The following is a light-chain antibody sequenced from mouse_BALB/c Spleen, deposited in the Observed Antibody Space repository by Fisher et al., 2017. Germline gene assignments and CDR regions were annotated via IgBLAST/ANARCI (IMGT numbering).Light chain of an antibody. Sequence: IVITQTTAIMSASPGEKVTMTCSASSSVSYMHWYQQKPRSSPKPWIYLTSNLESGVPARFSGSGSGTSYSLTISSMEAEDAASYFCHQWSSYPFTFGSGTKLEIK. J-gene: IGKJ4*01. CDR3: HQWSSYPFT. CDR1: SSVSY. V-gene: IGKV4-68*01. CDR2: LTS.